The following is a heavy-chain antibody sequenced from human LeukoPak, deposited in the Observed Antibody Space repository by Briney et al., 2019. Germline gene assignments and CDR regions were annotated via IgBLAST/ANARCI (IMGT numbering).Heavy chain of an antibody. Sequence: GRSLRLSCAASGFTFSSYAMHWVRQAPGKGLEWVAVISYDGSNKYYADSVKGRFTISRDNSKNTLYLQMNSLRAEDTAVYYCARVHTIRMKEYYYYYMDVWGKGTTVTVSS. CDR2: ISYDGSNK. V-gene: IGHV3-30-3*01. CDR1: GFTFSSYA. J-gene: IGHJ6*03. D-gene: IGHD3-3*01. CDR3: ARVHTIRMKEYYYYYMDV.